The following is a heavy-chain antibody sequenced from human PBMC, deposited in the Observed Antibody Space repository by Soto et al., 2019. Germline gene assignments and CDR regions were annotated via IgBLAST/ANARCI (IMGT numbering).Heavy chain of an antibody. Sequence: QVQLVQSGPEVKKPGASVKVSCKTSGYTFTSYGIAWVRQAPGQGLEWMGWISTSKGNTNYAQKFQGRVTMTTDTHTRTAYMGLRSLRADDKAVYDCATRSPGFDFWGQGTLVTVSS. V-gene: IGHV1-18*01. CDR1: GYTFTSYG. CDR2: ISTSKGNT. J-gene: IGHJ4*02. CDR3: ATRSPGFDF.